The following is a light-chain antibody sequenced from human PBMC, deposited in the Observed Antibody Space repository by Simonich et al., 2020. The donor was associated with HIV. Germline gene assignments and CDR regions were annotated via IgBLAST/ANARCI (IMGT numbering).Light chain of an antibody. CDR2: EVS. CDR1: QSLLYSDGKTY. J-gene: IGKJ1*01. Sequence: DIVMTQTPLSLSVTPGQPASISCKSSQSLLYSDGKTYLYWYLQKSGQSPQILISEVSNRFSGGPDRFRGSGSGTDFTLKISRVEAEDVGIYYCMQSIKFPTFGQGTKVEIK. CDR3: MQSIKFPT. V-gene: IGKV2D-29*02.